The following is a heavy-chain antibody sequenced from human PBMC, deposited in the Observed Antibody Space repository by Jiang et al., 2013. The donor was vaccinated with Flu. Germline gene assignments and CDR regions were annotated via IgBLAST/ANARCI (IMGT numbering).Heavy chain of an antibody. CDR2: INHSGST. CDR1: GGSFSGYY. V-gene: IGHV4-34*01. D-gene: IGHD4-23*01. CDR3: ARGGLVVTDYPLYYYFDY. J-gene: IGHJ4*02. Sequence: LLKPSETLSLTCAVYGGSFSGYYWSWIRQPPGKGLEWIGEINHSGSTNYNPSLKSRVTISVDTSKNQFSLKLSSVTAADTAVYYCARGGLVVTDYPLYYYFDYWGQGTLVTVSS.